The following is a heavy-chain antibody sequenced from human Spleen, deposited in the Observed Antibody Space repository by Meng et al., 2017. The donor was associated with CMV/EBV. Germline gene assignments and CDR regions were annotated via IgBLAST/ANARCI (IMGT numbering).Heavy chain of an antibody. V-gene: IGHV1-18*01. D-gene: IGHD6-6*01. Sequence: FFSAGISWVRQAPGQVLEWMGWISAYNDNTNYAQKLQGRVTMTTDTSTSIAYMELRSLTSDDTAVYYCARDAYSSSSNFYYYYGMDVWGQGTTVTVSS. CDR2: ISAYNDNT. CDR1: FFSAG. J-gene: IGHJ6*02. CDR3: ARDAYSSSSNFYYYYGMDV.